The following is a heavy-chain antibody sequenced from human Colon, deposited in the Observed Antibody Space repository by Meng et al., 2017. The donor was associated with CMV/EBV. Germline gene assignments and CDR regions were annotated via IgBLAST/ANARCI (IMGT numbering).Heavy chain of an antibody. CDR3: AHMMGSISAHVFDY. CDR1: GFSLSTYGMG. CDR2: IYCDEDT. V-gene: IGHV2-5*02. D-gene: IGHD6-6*01. Sequence: QVHLMESGSELERPTASVKVTCTVSGFSLSTYGMGWGWHRQGPGNALVWLALIYCDEDTRDNPFLKSMLSITKDPATTQVLLTMTNMDAVSAATYCGAHMMGSISAHVFDYWGQGTLVTVSS. J-gene: IGHJ4*02.